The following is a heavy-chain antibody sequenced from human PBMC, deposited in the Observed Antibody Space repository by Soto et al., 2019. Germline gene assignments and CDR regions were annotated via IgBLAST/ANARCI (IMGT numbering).Heavy chain of an antibody. D-gene: IGHD2-2*01. J-gene: IGHJ4*02. Sequence: PWGSLRLSCEVSGFNFKHYGINWVRQAPGKGLEWVSSVSKSDYTYYSDSVKGRFTISRDNAKNSVSLQMNTLRAEDTAVYYCAREDSIIIPAVSDFWGQGTLVTVSS. CDR2: VSKSDYT. CDR3: AREDSIIIPAVSDF. V-gene: IGHV3-21*01. CDR1: GFNFKHYG.